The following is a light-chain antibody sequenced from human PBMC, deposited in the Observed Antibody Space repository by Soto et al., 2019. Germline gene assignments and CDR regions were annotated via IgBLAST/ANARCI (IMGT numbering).Light chain of an antibody. V-gene: IGKV1-5*01. J-gene: IGKJ5*01. CDR3: QQSSSALIT. CDR2: DAT. Sequence: DIQMTQSPSTLSASVGDRVTITCRASETISNWLAWYQQKPGKAPKILIYDATSLESGVPSRFSGSGSGTDFTLTISSLQPEDFATYYCQQSSSALITFGQGTRLDIK. CDR1: ETISNW.